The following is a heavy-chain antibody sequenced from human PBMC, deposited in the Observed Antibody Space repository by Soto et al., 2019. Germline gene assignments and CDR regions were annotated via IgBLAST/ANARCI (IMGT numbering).Heavy chain of an antibody. J-gene: IGHJ5*02. CDR1: GGSFSGYY. Sequence: PSETLSLTCAVYGGSFSGYYWSWIRQPPGKGLEWIGEINHSGSTNYNPSLKSRVTISVDTSKNQFSLKLSSVTAADTAVYYCARAPRMTVSSGWYHRWFDPWGQGTLVT. CDR2: INHSGST. D-gene: IGHD6-19*01. CDR3: ARAPRMTVSSGWYHRWFDP. V-gene: IGHV4-34*01.